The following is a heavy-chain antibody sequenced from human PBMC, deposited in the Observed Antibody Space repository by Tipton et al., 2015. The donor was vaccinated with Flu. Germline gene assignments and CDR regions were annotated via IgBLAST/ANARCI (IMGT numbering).Heavy chain of an antibody. CDR2: IYSSGIT. D-gene: IGHD2/OR15-2a*01. CDR3: ARGGYDFGPHAWFDP. CDR1: GDSISSGGFY. J-gene: IGHJ5*02. V-gene: IGHV4-61*02. Sequence: TLSLTCTVSGDSISSGGFYWSWVRQPAGKGLEWIGRIYSSGITKYNPSLKSRVTISIDTSKHQFPLKVTSVTAADTAVYYCARGGYDFGPHAWFDPWGQGRLVTVSS.